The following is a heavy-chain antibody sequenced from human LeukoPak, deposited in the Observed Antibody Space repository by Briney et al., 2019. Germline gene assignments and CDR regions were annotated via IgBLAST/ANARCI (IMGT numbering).Heavy chain of an antibody. CDR1: GGSISSDY. J-gene: IGHJ5*02. CDR2: IFTSGST. Sequence: PWETLSLTCTVSGGSISSDYWSWIRQPAGKGLEWIGRIFTSGSTNYNPSLKSRVTMSVDTSKNQLSLKLSSVTAADTAVYYCARVYDFWSGFNWFDPWGQGTLVTVSS. D-gene: IGHD3-3*01. V-gene: IGHV4-4*07. CDR3: ARVYDFWSGFNWFDP.